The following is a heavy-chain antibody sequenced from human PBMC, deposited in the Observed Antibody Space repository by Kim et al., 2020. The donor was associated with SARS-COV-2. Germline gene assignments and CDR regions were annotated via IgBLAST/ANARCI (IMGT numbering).Heavy chain of an antibody. V-gene: IGHV4-61*01. Sequence: SETLSLTCTVSGGSVSSGSYCWSWIRQPPGKGLEWIGFIFYDGTTNYNPSLKSRVTISVDTSKNQFSLKLRSVTAADTAVYYCARDLGAATGNGENSFDIWGQGTMVTVSS. D-gene: IGHD6-13*01. CDR3: ARDLGAATGNGENSFDI. CDR2: IFYDGTT. CDR1: GGSVSSGSYC. J-gene: IGHJ3*02.